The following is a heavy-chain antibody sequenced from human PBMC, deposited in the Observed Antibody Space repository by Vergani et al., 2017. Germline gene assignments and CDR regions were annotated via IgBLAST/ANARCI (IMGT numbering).Heavy chain of an antibody. J-gene: IGHJ3*02. Sequence: VQLVESGGGVVQPGRSLRLSCAASGFTFSSYGMHWVRQAPGKGLEWVAVISYDGSNKYYADSVKGRFTISRDNSKNTLYLQMNSLRAEDTAVYYCTVGIAFDIWGQGTMVTVSS. CDR2: ISYDGSNK. CDR1: GFTFSSYG. CDR3: TVGIAFDI. D-gene: IGHD7-27*01. V-gene: IGHV3-30*03.